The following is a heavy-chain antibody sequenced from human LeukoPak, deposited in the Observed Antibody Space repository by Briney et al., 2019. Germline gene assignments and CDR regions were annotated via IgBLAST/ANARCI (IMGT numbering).Heavy chain of an antibody. V-gene: IGHV1-69*05. D-gene: IGHD4-17*01. Sequence: SAKVSCKASGGTFSSYAISWVRQAPGQGLEWMGRIIPIFGTANYAQKFQGRVTITTDESTSTAYMELSSLRSEDTAVYYCARDRPHTVTPFLGAFDIWGQGTMVTVSS. CDR2: IIPIFGTA. J-gene: IGHJ3*02. CDR1: GGTFSSYA. CDR3: ARDRPHTVTPFLGAFDI.